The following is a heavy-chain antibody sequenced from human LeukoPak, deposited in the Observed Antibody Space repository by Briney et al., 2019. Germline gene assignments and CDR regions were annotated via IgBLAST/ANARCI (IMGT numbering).Heavy chain of an antibody. D-gene: IGHD3-3*01. CDR1: GFTFSSYS. V-gene: IGHV3-21*01. CDR3: ARVSYYDFWSGYLSSGYYYYYYMDV. CDR2: ISSSSRYI. Sequence: GGSLRLSCAASGFTFSSYSMNWVRQAPGKGLEWVSSISSSSRYINYADSVKGRFTISRDKAKNSLYLQMNRMRAVDTAVYYCARVSYYDFWSGYLSSGYYYYYYMDVWGKGTTVTVSS. J-gene: IGHJ6*03.